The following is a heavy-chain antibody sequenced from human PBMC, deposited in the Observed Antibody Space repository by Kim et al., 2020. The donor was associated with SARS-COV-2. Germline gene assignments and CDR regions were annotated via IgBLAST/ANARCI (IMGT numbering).Heavy chain of an antibody. CDR3: AREMSLTGYYGY. J-gene: IGHJ4*02. V-gene: IGHV1-3*01. D-gene: IGHD3-9*01. Sequence: KYSQKFQGRVTITRDTSASTAYMELSSLRSEDTAVYYCAREMSLTGYYGYWGQGTLVTVSS.